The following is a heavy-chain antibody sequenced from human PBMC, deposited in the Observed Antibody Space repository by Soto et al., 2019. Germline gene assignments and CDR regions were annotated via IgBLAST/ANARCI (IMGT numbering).Heavy chain of an antibody. J-gene: IGHJ4*02. Sequence: GETLKISCKGSGYKFIDYWIGWVRQVPGEGLEWMGSIYPGDFDIKYGPSFHGQVTISADKSITTVYLHWSGPKAPATAIYYGATASGGEYYDRRSWYSAYWGQGTQVTVSS. D-gene: IGHD3-16*01. CDR2: IYPGDFDI. V-gene: IGHV5-51*01. CDR1: GYKFIDYW. CDR3: ATASGGEYYDRRSWYSAY.